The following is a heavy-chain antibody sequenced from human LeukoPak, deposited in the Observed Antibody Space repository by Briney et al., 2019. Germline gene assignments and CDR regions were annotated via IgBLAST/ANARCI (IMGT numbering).Heavy chain of an antibody. CDR3: ARDAVASNYYGSGSYGYYFDY. J-gene: IGHJ4*02. CDR2: ISISSSYI. Sequence: KPGGSLRLSCAASGFTFSSYSMNWVRQAPGKGLEWVSSISISSSYIYYAHSVKGRFTISRDNAKNSLYLQMNSLRAEDTAVYYCARDAVASNYYGSGSYGYYFDYWGQGTLVTVSS. V-gene: IGHV3-21*01. D-gene: IGHD3-10*01. CDR1: GFTFSSYS.